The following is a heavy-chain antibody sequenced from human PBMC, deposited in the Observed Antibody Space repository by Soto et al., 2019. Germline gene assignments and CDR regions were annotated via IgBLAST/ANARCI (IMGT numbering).Heavy chain of an antibody. V-gene: IGHV4-59*01. CDR2: ISYRGST. J-gene: IGHJ5*02. CDR3: ASSGIVGREVNTCFDP. D-gene: IGHD3-22*01. CDR1: AGSITTSY. Sequence: SETLSLTCTVSAGSITTSYWSWIRQPLGKALEWIGYISYRGSTNYNPSLKSRLTISIDTSKSQISLKLTSMTTADTAVYYCASSGIVGREVNTCFDPWGQRTLVTVSS.